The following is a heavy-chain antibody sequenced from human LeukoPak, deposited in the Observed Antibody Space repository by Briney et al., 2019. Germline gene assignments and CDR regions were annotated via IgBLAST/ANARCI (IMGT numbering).Heavy chain of an antibody. D-gene: IGHD6-19*01. J-gene: IGHJ4*02. CDR3: AREGDSTGRYYFDY. V-gene: IGHV3-30*04. CDR2: ISYDGSNK. CDR1: GFTFSNYA. Sequence: GRSLRLSFAASGFTFSNYAMHWVRRAPGKGLEWVAVISYDGSNKDYADSVKGRFTISRDNSKNTLYLQMNSLRAEDTAVYYCAREGDSTGRYYFDYWGQGTLVTVSS.